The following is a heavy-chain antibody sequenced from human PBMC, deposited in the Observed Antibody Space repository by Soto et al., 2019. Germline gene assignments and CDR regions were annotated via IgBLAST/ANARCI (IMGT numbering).Heavy chain of an antibody. V-gene: IGHV4-34*01. J-gene: IGHJ5*02. CDR2: INHSGST. D-gene: IGHD5-12*01. Sequence: PSETLSLTCAAYGGSFSGYYWSWIRQPPGKGLEWIGEINHSGSTNYNPSLKSRVTISVDTSKNQFSLKLSSVTAADTAVYYCAREGGYNFLAAGNDGFDPWGQGTLVTVS. CDR1: GGSFSGYY. CDR3: AREGGYNFLAAGNDGFDP.